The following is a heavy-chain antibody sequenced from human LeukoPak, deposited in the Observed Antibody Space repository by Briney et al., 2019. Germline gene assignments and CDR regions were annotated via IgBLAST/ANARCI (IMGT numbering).Heavy chain of an antibody. CDR3: AKVAYYDTSGHYYSDY. CDR1: GFTFSNCA. Sequence: GGSLRLSCAASGFTFSNCAMSWVRRAPGKGLEWVSAISGSGSGTYYADSVKGRFTISRDNSKNTLYLQMNSLRAEDTAVYYCAKVAYYDTSGHYYSDYWGQGTLVTVSS. CDR2: ISGSGSGT. D-gene: IGHD3-22*01. J-gene: IGHJ4*02. V-gene: IGHV3-23*01.